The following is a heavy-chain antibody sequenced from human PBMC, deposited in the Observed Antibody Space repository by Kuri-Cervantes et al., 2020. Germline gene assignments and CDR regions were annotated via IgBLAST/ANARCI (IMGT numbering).Heavy chain of an antibody. CDR2: ISYEGSNS. V-gene: IGHV3-30*03. J-gene: IGHJ5*02. Sequence: GGSLRLSCAASGFTFSSYGMHWVRQAPGKGLEWVAVISYEGSNSNYADSVKGRFTISRDNAKNSLYLQMNSLRAEDTAVYYCARDASIAAAWVWFDPWGQGTLVTVSS. D-gene: IGHD6-13*01. CDR3: ARDASIAAAWVWFDP. CDR1: GFTFSSYG.